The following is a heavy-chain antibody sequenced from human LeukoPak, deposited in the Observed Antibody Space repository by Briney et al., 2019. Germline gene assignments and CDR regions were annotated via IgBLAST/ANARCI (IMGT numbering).Heavy chain of an antibody. CDR2: ISSSSSTI. V-gene: IGHV3-48*01. J-gene: IGHJ6*03. D-gene: IGHD4/OR15-4a*01. Sequence: GGSLRLSCAASGFTFSTYSMNWVRQAPGKGLEWVSYISSSSSTIYYADSVKGRFTISRDNAKNSLYLQMNSLRAEDTAVYYCARALNYYYMDVWGKGTTVTVSS. CDR3: ARALNYYYMDV. CDR1: GFTFSTYS.